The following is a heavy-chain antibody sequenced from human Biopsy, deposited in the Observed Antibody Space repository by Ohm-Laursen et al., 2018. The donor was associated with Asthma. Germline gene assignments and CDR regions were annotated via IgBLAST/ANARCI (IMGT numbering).Heavy chain of an antibody. D-gene: IGHD1-1*01. CDR2: ISSRGSNL. CDR3: VRDGTDDAFDI. CDR1: GFTFSNAW. Sequence: SLRLSCAASGFTFSNAWMSWVRQAPGKGLEWVAYISSRGSNLYYADSVKGRFTISRDNAKNTLDLQMNSLREEDTAVYYCVRDGTDDAFDIWGQGTVVSVSS. J-gene: IGHJ3*02. V-gene: IGHV3-11*04.